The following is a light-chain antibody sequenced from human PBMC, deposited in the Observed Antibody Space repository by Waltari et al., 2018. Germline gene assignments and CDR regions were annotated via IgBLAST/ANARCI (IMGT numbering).Light chain of an antibody. J-gene: IGKJ2*01. CDR2: WAS. CDR3: QQCYLTPYT. CDR1: QSVLYSSNNKNY. V-gene: IGKV4-1*01. Sequence: DIVMTQSPDSLAVSLGERATINCKSSQSVLYSSNNKNYLAWYQQKPGQPPKWLIYWASTRESGVPDRFRGSGSGTDFTLTISRLQAEDVAVYYCQQCYLTPYTFGQGTNLEIK.